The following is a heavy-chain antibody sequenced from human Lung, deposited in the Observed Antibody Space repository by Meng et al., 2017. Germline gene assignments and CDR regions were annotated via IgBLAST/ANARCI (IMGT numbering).Heavy chain of an antibody. CDR3: ARGPTTMAHDFDY. J-gene: IGHJ4*02. Sequence: QVQVQLGGAGLFKPPEAVALTCVCSGGSFSDYYWSWIRQPPGKGLGWIGEINHSGSTNYNPSLESRATISVDTSQNNLSLKLSSVTAADSAVYYCARGPTTMAHDFDYWGQGTLVTVSS. CDR2: INHSGST. V-gene: IGHV4-34*01. D-gene: IGHD4-11*01. CDR1: GGSFSDYY.